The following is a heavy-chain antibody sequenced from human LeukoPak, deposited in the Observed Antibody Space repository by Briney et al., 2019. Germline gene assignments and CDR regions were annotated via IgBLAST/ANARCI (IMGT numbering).Heavy chain of an antibody. CDR3: ARTPTVLRYFGI. J-gene: IGHJ3*02. CDR2: ISSSSSYI. CDR1: GFTFDDYG. V-gene: IGHV3-21*01. Sequence: PGGSLRLSCAASGFTFDDYGMSWVRQAPGKGLEWVSSISSSSSYIYYADSVKGRFTISRDNGKNPLNLQMNSLRAEDTAVYYCARTPTVLRYFGIWGQGTMVTVSS. D-gene: IGHD3-9*01.